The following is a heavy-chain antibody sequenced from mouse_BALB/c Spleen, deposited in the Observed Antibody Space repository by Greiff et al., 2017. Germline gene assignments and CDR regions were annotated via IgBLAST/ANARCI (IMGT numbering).Heavy chain of an antibody. CDR2: LSPGDGDT. Sequence: QVQLQQSGAELARPGASVKLSCKASGYTFTSYWMQWVKQRPGPGLEWIGALSPGDGDTRYTQKFTGKATLTADKSSSTAYMQLSSLASEDTAVYNCARYLTTGEAGKCEVWGAGTTGTVSS. V-gene: IGHV1-87*01. CDR3: ARYLTTGEAGKCEV. D-gene: IGHD1-1*01. CDR1: GYTFTSYW. J-gene: IGHJ1*01.